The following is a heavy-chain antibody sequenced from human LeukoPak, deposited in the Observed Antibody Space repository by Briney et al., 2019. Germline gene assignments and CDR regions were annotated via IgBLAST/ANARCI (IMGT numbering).Heavy chain of an antibody. CDR1: GGSFSGYY. Sequence: ASETLSLTCAVYGGSFSGYYWGWIRQPPGKGLEWIGEINHSGSTNYNPSLKSRVTISVDTSKNQFSLKLSSVTAADTAVYYCASEDTMVRGKIDYWGQGTLVTVSS. V-gene: IGHV4-34*01. D-gene: IGHD3-10*01. CDR3: ASEDTMVRGKIDY. J-gene: IGHJ4*02. CDR2: INHSGST.